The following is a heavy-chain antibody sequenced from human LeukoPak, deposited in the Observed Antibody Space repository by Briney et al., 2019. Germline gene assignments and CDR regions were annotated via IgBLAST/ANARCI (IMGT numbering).Heavy chain of an antibody. CDR3: ARDLKEMATMDVDY. J-gene: IGHJ4*02. D-gene: IGHD5-24*01. CDR1: GYTFTSYG. V-gene: IGHV1-18*01. Sequence: ASVKVSCKASGYTFTSYGITWVRQAPGQGLEWVGWISGYSGNTDYAHKFQGRVTMTTDTSTSIAYMELRSLSSDDTAVYYCARDLKEMATMDVDYWGQGTLVTVSS. CDR2: ISGYSGNT.